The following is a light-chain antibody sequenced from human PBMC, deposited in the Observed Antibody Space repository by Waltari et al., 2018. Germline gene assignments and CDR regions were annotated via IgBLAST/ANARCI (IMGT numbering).Light chain of an antibody. Sequence: LLTHSPATLSVSQGERATLSCRASQSISINMVWYQQRPGQAPRLLIYEASMRATDIPARFSGSGSGTEFTLTISSVQSEDAAVYYCQQFNDWPRTFGQGTKVEIK. CDR2: EAS. CDR1: QSISIN. J-gene: IGKJ1*01. CDR3: QQFNDWPRT. V-gene: IGKV3-15*01.